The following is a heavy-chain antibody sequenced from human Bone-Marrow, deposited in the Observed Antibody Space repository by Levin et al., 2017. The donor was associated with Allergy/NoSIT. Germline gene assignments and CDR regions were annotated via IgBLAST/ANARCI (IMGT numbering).Heavy chain of an antibody. CDR3: ARFNGYDFDY. V-gene: IGHV4-31*03. CDR2: IYYSGNT. D-gene: IGHD5-12*01. J-gene: IGHJ4*02. CDR1: GGSISGGGYY. Sequence: SETLSLTCTVSGGSISGGGYYWSWIRQHPGKGLEWIGYIYYSGNTYYNPSLKSRVIISVVTSKNQLSLKLTSVTVADTAVYYCARFNGYDFDYWGQGTLVTVAS.